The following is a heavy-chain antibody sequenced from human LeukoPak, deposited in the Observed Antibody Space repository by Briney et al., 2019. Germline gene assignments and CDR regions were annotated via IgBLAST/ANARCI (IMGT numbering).Heavy chain of an antibody. J-gene: IGHJ6*03. CDR2: IYTSGST. D-gene: IGHD3-22*01. Sequence: SETLSLTCTVSGGSISSGSYYWSWIRQPAGKGLEWIGRIYTSGSTNYNPSLKSRVTISVDTSKNQFSLKLSSVTAADTAVYYCARGDRSDSPHYYYYMDVWGKGTTVTVSS. CDR3: ARGDRSDSPHYYYYMDV. V-gene: IGHV4-61*02. CDR1: GGSISSGSYY.